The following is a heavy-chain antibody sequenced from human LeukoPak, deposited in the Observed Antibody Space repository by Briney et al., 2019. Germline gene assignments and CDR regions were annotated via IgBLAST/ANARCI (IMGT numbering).Heavy chain of an antibody. CDR2: INRDGTEK. J-gene: IGHJ4*02. D-gene: IGHD2-21*01. CDR3: VRGDWYFES. Sequence: GGALRPSCATSGFNFSDSRMTWVRQAPGKGLQWVANINRDGTEKHFLDSVEGRFTISRDNAKKSLYLLMNSLRPQDTAVYFCVRGDWYFESWGQGTLVTVSS. V-gene: IGHV3-7*04. CDR1: GFNFSDSR.